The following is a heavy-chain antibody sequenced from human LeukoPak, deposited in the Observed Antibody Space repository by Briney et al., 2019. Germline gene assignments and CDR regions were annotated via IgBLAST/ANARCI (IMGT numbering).Heavy chain of an antibody. CDR3: AKNYGFDY. Sequence: PGGSLRLSCAASGFTFSSYGMHWVRQTPGKGLEWVAFIRYDGSDKYYADSVKGRFTISRDNSKNTLYLQMNSLRVEDTAVYYCAKNYGFDYWGQGTLVTVSS. CDR1: GFTFSSYG. V-gene: IGHV3-30*02. J-gene: IGHJ4*02. CDR2: IRYDGSDK. D-gene: IGHD3-10*01.